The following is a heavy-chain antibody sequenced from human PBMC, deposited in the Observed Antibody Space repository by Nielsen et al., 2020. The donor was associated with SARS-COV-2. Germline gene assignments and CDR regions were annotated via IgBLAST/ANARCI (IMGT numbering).Heavy chain of an antibody. V-gene: IGHV4-39*07. CDR3: ASTYYDFWSGYYTGSDYYYYYGMDV. CDR2: IYYGGST. J-gene: IGHJ6*02. Sequence: WLRQPPGKGLEWIGGIYYGGSTFYNPSLKSRGTISVDTSKNQFSLKLSSVTAADTAVYYCASTYYDFWSGYYTGSDYYYYYGMDVWGQGTTVTVSS. D-gene: IGHD3-3*01.